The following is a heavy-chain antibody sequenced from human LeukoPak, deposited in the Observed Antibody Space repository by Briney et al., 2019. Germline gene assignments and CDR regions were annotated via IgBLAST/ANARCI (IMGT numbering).Heavy chain of an antibody. CDR1: GFTFSNYA. CDR3: ARVWYGELKVDV. V-gene: IGHV3-23*01. J-gene: IGHJ6*02. Sequence: GESLRLSCAASGFTFSNYAMSWVRQAPGKGLEWVSTITGSGGTTYYADSVKGRFIISRDNSKNTLSLQMNSLRAEDTAVYYCARVWYGELKVDVWGQGTTVTVSS. D-gene: IGHD3-10*01. CDR2: ITGSGGTT.